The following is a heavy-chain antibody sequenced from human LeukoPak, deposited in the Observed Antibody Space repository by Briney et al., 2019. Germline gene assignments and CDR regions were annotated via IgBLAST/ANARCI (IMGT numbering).Heavy chain of an antibody. CDR2: FRSSDNGT. Sequence: GGSLRLSCAASGFIFSSFAMSWVRQAPGKGLEWVSGFRSSDNGTHYADSVEGRFTISRDNSKKRLYLQMNSLRAEDAAVYYCARAGNYHDSSGYWNYWGQGTLVTVSS. D-gene: IGHD3-22*01. CDR1: GFIFSSFA. CDR3: ARAGNYHDSSGYWNY. V-gene: IGHV3-23*01. J-gene: IGHJ4*02.